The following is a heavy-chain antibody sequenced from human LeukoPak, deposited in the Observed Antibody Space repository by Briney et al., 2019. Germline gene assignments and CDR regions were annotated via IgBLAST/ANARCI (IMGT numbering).Heavy chain of an antibody. D-gene: IGHD3-3*01. J-gene: IGHJ4*02. Sequence: SETLSLTCTVSGGSISSSSYYWGWIRQPPGKGLEWIGSIYYSGSTYYNPSLKSRVTISVDTSKNQFSLKLSSVTAADTAVYYCARRTYYDLWSGYTEGGFFDYWGQGTLVTVSS. CDR1: GGSISSSSYY. V-gene: IGHV4-39*01. CDR3: ARRTYYDLWSGYTEGGFFDY. CDR2: IYYSGST.